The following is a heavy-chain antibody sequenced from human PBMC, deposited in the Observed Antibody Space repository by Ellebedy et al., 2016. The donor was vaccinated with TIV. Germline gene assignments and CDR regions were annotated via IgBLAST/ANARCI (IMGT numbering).Heavy chain of an antibody. CDR1: GYSFTSYW. D-gene: IGHD3-3*01. CDR3: ARHPSRRFTYYYYMDV. V-gene: IGHV5-51*01. CDR2: IYPGDSDT. J-gene: IGHJ6*03. Sequence: GESLKISXKGSGYSFTSYWIGWVRQMPGKGLEWMGIIYPGDSDTRYSPSFQGQVTISADKSISTAYLQWSSLKASDTAMYYCARHPSRRFTYYYYMDVWGKGTTVTVSS.